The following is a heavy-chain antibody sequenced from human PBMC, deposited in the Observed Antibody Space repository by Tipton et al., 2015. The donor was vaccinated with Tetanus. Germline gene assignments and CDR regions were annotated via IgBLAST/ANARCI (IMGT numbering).Heavy chain of an antibody. CDR1: GASISPYY. Sequence: TLSLTCAVSGASISPYYWSWIRRPPGKGLEWIGSIHDSGTTNYNPSLKSRLTMSVDTSNNLFSLKLTSVTAADTAVYYCARVQLSSSFLKYNWLDPWGQGTLVTVAS. CDR2: IHDSGTT. J-gene: IGHJ5*02. D-gene: IGHD3-3*02. V-gene: IGHV4-59*01. CDR3: ARVQLSSSFLKYNWLDP.